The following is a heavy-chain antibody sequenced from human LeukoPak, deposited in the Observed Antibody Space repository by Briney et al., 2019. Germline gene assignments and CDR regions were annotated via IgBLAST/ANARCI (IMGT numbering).Heavy chain of an antibody. CDR1: GFTLGSYK. CDR3: ARVRQSPQIQLYYYYMDV. V-gene: IGHV3-48*02. J-gene: IGHJ6*03. Sequence: PGGSLRLSCVASGFTLGSYKMHWIRQAPGKGLAWVARINRGSSTIHYADSVKGRFTVSRDNAKNSVYLQMNSLRDEDTAVYYCARVRQSPQIQLYYYYMDVWGKGTTVTVSS. CDR2: INRGSSTI. D-gene: IGHD1-1*01.